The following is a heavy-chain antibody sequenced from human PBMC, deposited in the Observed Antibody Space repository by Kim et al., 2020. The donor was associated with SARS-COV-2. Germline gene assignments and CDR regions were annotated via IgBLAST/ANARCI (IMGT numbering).Heavy chain of an antibody. CDR1: GFTFSSYS. V-gene: IGHV3-48*04. J-gene: IGHJ4*02. D-gene: IGHD5-12*01. CDR2: ISSSSSTI. CDR3: ARVGLEWLRDFDY. Sequence: GGSLRLSCAASGFTFSSYSMNWVRQAPGKGLEWVSCISSSSSTIDYADSVKGRFTMSRDNAKNSVYLQMNSLRPEDTAVYYCARVGLEWLRDFDYWGQGTLVTVSS.